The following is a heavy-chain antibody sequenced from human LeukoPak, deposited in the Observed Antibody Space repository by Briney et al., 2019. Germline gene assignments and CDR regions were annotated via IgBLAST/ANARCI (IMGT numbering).Heavy chain of an antibody. D-gene: IGHD3-10*01. CDR1: SISSSGSS. CDR2: ISYTGST. V-gene: IGHV4-61*05. J-gene: IGHJ4*02. CDR3: ARSFHYGSGSYSYYFDF. Sequence: SISSSGSSWGWIRQPPGKGLEWIGYISYTGSTEYNPSLKSRVTISVDTSKKQFSLRLSSVTAADTAVYYCARSFHYGSGSYSYYFDFWGQGTLVTVSS.